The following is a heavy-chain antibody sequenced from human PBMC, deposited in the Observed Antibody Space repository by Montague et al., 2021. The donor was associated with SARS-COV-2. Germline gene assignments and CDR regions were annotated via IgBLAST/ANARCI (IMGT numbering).Heavy chain of an antibody. CDR3: ARAQPFHGYPHYFDL. D-gene: IGHD5-24*01. Sequence: SLRLSCAASGFTFSSYAMHWVLQAPGKGLEWVAVISYDGSNKYYADSVRGRFTISRDNSKNTLYLQMNSLRAEDTAVYYCARAQPFHGYPHYFDLWGRGTLVTVSS. V-gene: IGHV3-30-3*01. J-gene: IGHJ2*01. CDR1: GFTFSSYA. CDR2: ISYDGSNK.